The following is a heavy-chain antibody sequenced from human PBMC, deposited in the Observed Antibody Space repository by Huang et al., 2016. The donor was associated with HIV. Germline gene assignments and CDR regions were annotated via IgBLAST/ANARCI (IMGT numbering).Heavy chain of an antibody. Sequence: QVQLQESGPRFLKPSETLSLTCLVSGDSVTRGSHYWSWIRQPAGKGLAWIGHIFTIVTPKHHPFFEIRVIISLDSSQNHLSLTVTSVTAADTAIYYCARDANDQPHGDYGSFDIWSPGTVVTVSS. CDR3: ARDANDQPHGDYGSFDI. CDR1: GDSVTRGSHY. D-gene: IGHD4-17*01. CDR2: IFTIVTP. J-gene: IGHJ3*02. V-gene: IGHV4-61*09.